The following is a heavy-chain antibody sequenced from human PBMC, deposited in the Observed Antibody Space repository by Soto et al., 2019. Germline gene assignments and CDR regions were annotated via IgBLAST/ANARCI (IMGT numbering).Heavy chain of an antibody. CDR1: GFTFSSYG. D-gene: IGHD4-17*01. J-gene: IGHJ4*02. Sequence: QVQLVESGGGVVQPGRSLRLSCAASGFTFSSYGMHWVRQAPGKGLEWVAVIWYDGSNKYYADSVKGRFTISRDNSKNTLYLQMNSLRAEDTAVYYCAKDRQLGDHDYGDYYFDYWGQGTLVTVSS. CDR2: IWYDGSNK. CDR3: AKDRQLGDHDYGDYYFDY. V-gene: IGHV3-33*06.